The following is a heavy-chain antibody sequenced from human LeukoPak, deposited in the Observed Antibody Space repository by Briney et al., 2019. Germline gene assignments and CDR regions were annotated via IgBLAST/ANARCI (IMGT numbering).Heavy chain of an antibody. J-gene: IGHJ5*02. CDR3: ARFHCSGGSCYLNWFDP. CDR2: IYYSGST. V-gene: IGHV4-59*08. D-gene: IGHD2-15*01. Sequence: PSETLSLTCTVSGGSISSYYWSWIRQPPGKGLEWIGYIYYSGSTNYNPSLKSRVTISVDTSKNQFSLKLSSVTAADTAVYYCARFHCSGGSCYLNWFDPWGQGTLVTVPS. CDR1: GGSISSYY.